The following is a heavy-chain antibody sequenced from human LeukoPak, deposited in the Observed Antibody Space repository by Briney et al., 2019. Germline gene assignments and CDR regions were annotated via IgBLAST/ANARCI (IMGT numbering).Heavy chain of an antibody. CDR1: GFSFTSYA. CDR3: ARGAPFCGGDCYFDY. Sequence: PGGSLRLSCAASGFSFTSYAMSWVRQAPGKGLEWVSTISGSGGSTFYADSVKGRFTVSRDNARNALYLQMISLRAEDTAVYYCARGAPFCGGDCYFDYWGQGTLVTVSS. CDR2: ISGSGGST. D-gene: IGHD2-21*02. V-gene: IGHV3-23*01. J-gene: IGHJ4*02.